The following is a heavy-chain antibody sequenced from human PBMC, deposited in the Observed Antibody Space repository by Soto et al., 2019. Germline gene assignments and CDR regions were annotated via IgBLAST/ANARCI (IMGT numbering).Heavy chain of an antibody. J-gene: IGHJ4*02. CDR3: ARDDLNRGGKYFDY. D-gene: IGHD2-15*01. V-gene: IGHV1-18*01. CDR2: ISTDRGDT. CDR1: GYSFTTHD. Sequence: QVQLVQSGAEVKKPGASVKVSCKASGYSFTTHDITWLRQAPGKGLEWVGGISTDRGDTIYPQNLQGRVIMTTDSSTSTVYMELKSLRSDDTAVYYCARDDLNRGGKYFDYWGQGTLVTVSS.